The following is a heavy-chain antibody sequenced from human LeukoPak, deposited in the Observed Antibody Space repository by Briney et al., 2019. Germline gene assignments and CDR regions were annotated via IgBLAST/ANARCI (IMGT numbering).Heavy chain of an antibody. CDR2: IYSGGST. V-gene: IGHV3-53*01. Sequence: GGSLRLSCAASGFTVSSNYMSWVRQAPGKGLEWVSVIYSGGSTYYADSVKGRFSISRDNSKNTLYLQMNSLRAEDTAVYYCARDSSSWYGFDIWGQGTMVTVSS. J-gene: IGHJ3*02. CDR1: GFTVSSNY. D-gene: IGHD6-13*01. CDR3: ARDSSSWYGFDI.